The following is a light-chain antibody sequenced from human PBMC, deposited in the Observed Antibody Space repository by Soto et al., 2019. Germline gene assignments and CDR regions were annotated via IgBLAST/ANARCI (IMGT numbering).Light chain of an antibody. CDR2: LGS. CDR3: MQSLQTVT. J-gene: IGKJ5*01. Sequence: DIVMTQSPLSLPVTPGEPASISCTSSQSLLHTNGKNYLDWYLQRPGQSPQLLIYLGSNRASGVPDRFSGSGSVTDFTLRISRVEAEDVRVYYCMQSLQTVTFGQGTRLEI. V-gene: IGKV2-28*01. CDR1: QSLLHTNGKNY.